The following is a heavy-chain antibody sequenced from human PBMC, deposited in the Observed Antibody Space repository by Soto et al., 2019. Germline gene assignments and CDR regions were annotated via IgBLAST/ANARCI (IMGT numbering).Heavy chain of an antibody. V-gene: IGHV1-69*01. CDR2: IIPIFGTA. Sequence: QVQLVQSGAEVKKPGSSVKVSCKASGGTFSSYAISWVRQAPGQGLEWMGGIIPIFGTANYAQKFQGRVTITADESTSTAYMELSSLRSEDTAVYYCARPPPSAITMVRGVIDWFDPWGQGTLVTVSS. J-gene: IGHJ5*02. CDR1: GGTFSSYA. CDR3: ARPPPSAITMVRGVIDWFDP. D-gene: IGHD3-10*01.